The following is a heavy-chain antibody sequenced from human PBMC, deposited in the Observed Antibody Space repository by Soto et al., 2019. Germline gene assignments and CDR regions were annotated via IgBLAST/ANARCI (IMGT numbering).Heavy chain of an antibody. D-gene: IGHD6-13*01. CDR2: ISGSGGST. Sequence: PRVSLRLSFAAPGFTFSSYAMSWVRQAPGKGLEWVSAISGSGGSTYYADSVKGRFTISRDNSKNTLCLQMNSLRAEDTAVYYCAKENGYSSSWFEFDYWGQGTLVTVSS. CDR3: AKENGYSSSWFEFDY. V-gene: IGHV3-23*01. J-gene: IGHJ4*02. CDR1: GFTFSSYA.